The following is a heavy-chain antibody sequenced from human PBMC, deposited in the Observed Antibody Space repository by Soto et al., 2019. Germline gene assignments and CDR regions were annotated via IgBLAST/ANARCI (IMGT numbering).Heavy chain of an antibody. Sequence: SETLSLTCTVSGGSISSGGYYWSWIRQHPGKGLEWIGYIYYSGSTYYNPSLKSRVTISVDTSKNQFSLKLSSVTAADTAVYYCARGGDGRSYYSYYFDYWGQGTLVTVSS. CDR3: ARGGDGRSYYSYYFDY. CDR2: IYYSGST. V-gene: IGHV4-31*03. J-gene: IGHJ4*02. CDR1: GGSISSGGYY. D-gene: IGHD1-26*01.